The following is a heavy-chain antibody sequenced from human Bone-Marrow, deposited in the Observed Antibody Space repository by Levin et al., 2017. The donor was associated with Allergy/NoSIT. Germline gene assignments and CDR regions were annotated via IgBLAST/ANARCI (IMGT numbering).Heavy chain of an antibody. V-gene: IGHV1-8*01. Sequence: ASVKVSCKASGYTFTSCDINWVRQATGQGLEWMGWMNPNSGNTGYAQKFQGRVTMTRNTSISTAYMELSSLRSEDTAVYYCAKRLSVAARRGYYYGMDGWGQGTTVTVSS. CDR3: AKRLSVAARRGYYYGMDG. CDR1: GYTFTSCD. J-gene: IGHJ6*02. D-gene: IGHD6-6*01. CDR2: MNPNSGNT.